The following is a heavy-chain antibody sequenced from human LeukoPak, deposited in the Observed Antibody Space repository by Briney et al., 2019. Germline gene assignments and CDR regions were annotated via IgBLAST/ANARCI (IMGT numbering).Heavy chain of an antibody. CDR3: ARDGPVLRFLEWLFEN. CDR2: INPNSGGT. CDR1: GYTFTGYY. Sequence: GASVKVSCKASGYTFTGYYMHWVRQAPGQGLEWMGWINPNSGGTNYAQKFQGRVTMTRDTSISTAYMELSRLRSDDKAVYYCARDGPVLRFLEWLFENWGQGTLVTVSS. D-gene: IGHD3-3*01. V-gene: IGHV1-2*02. J-gene: IGHJ4*02.